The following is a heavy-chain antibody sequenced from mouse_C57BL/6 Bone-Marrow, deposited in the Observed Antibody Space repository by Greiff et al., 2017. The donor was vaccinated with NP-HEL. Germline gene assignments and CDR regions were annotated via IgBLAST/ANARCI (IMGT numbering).Heavy chain of an antibody. V-gene: IGHV14-4*01. CDR1: GFNIKDDY. Sequence: EVMLVESGAELVRPGASVKLSCTASGFNIKDDYMHWVKQRPEQGLEWIGWIDPENGDTEYASKFQGKATITADTSSNTAYLQLSSLTSEDTAVYYCTTADEYYFDYWGQGTTLTVSS. J-gene: IGHJ2*01. CDR3: TTADEYYFDY. CDR2: IDPENGDT.